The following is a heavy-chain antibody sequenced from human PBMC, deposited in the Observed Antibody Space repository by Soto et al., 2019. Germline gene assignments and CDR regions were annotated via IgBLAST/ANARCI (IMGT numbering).Heavy chain of an antibody. V-gene: IGHV3-21*01. CDR3: ARGYDFWSGYYYPYGMDV. CDR2: ISSSSSYI. J-gene: IGHJ6*02. CDR1: GFTFSSYS. Sequence: PGGSLRLSCAASGFTFSSYSMNWVRQAPGKGLEWVSSISSSSSYIYYADSVKGRFTISRDNAKNSLYLQMNSLRAEDTAVYYCARGYDFWSGYYYPYGMDVWGQGTTVTVSS. D-gene: IGHD3-3*01.